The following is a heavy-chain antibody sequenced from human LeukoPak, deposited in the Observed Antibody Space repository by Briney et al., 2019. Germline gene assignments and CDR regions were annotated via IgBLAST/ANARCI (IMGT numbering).Heavy chain of an antibody. J-gene: IGHJ4*02. CDR1: GFTFSSYS. Sequence: GGSLRLSCAASGFTFSSYSMDWVRQAPGKGLGWVSSISSSSSYIYYADSVKGRFTISRDNAKNSLYLQMNSLRAEDTAVYYCARDETVATPFDYWGQGTLVTVSS. D-gene: IGHD5-12*01. V-gene: IGHV3-21*01. CDR2: ISSSSSYI. CDR3: ARDETVATPFDY.